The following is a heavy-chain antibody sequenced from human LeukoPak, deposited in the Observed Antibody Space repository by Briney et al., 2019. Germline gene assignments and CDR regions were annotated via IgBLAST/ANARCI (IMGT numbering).Heavy chain of an antibody. Sequence: SETLSLTCTVSGGSISSGGYYWSWIRQHPGKGLEWIGYIYYSGSTYYNPSLKSRVTISVDTSKNQFSLKLSSVTAADMAVYYCARSGGSSWGSNWFDPWGQGTLVTVSS. CDR1: GGSISSGGYY. CDR2: IYYSGST. D-gene: IGHD6-13*01. V-gene: IGHV4-31*03. J-gene: IGHJ5*02. CDR3: ARSGGSSWGSNWFDP.